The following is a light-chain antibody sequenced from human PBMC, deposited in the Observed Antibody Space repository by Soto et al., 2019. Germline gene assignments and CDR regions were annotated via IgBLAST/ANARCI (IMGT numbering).Light chain of an antibody. CDR1: QGLGTN. Sequence: VRTPSPATLSVSPVERAPLSCRASQGLGTNLAWYKQTTGQAHRLLIYAASTRATGIPDRFSGSGSGTDFTLTISRLEPEDFAVYYCQQYGSSPRTFGQGTRVEIK. CDR2: AAS. V-gene: IGKV3-20*01. CDR3: QQYGSSPRT. J-gene: IGKJ5*01.